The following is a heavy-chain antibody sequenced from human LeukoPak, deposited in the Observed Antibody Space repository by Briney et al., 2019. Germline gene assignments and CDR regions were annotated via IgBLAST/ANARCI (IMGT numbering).Heavy chain of an antibody. D-gene: IGHD6-19*01. CDR3: ARAKSSGWYGGAFDI. CDR1: GFTFSSYS. CDR2: ISSSSSYI. V-gene: IGHV3-21*01. J-gene: IGHJ3*02. Sequence: PGGSLRLSCAASGFTFSSYSINWVRQAPGKGLEWVSSISSSSSYIYYADSVKGRFTISRDNAKNSLYLQMNSLRAEDTAVYYCARAKSSGWYGGAFDIWGQGTMVTVSS.